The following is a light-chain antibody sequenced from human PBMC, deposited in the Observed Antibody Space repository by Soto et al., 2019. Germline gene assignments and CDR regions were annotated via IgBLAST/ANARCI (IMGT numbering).Light chain of an antibody. Sequence: DIPMTQSPSSLSASVGDRVTITCRASQSISSYLNWYQQKPGKAPKLLIYAASSLQSGVPSRFSGSGSGTDFTLTISSLQPEDFATYYCQQRYSTPPTFGKGNKLEIK. CDR2: AAS. V-gene: IGKV1-39*01. CDR3: QQRYSTPPT. CDR1: QSISSY. J-gene: IGKJ2*01.